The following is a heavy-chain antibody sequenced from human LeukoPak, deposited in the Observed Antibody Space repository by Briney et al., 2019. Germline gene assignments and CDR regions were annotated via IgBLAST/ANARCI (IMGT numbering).Heavy chain of an antibody. CDR3: AGXNSMEYSXXHPNDAXXX. J-gene: IGHJ3*01. Sequence: SVKVSCKASGGTFSSYAISWVRQAPGQGLEWMGGIIPIFGTANYAQKFQGRATITTDESTSTAYMELSSLRSEDTAVYYCAGXNSMEYSXXHPNDAXXXWGXGXXVTVSS. CDR1: GGTFSSYA. V-gene: IGHV1-69*05. D-gene: IGHD6-6*01. CDR2: IIPIFGTA.